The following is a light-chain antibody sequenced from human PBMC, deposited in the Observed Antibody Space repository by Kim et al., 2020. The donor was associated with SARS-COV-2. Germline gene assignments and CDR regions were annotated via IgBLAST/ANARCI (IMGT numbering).Light chain of an antibody. V-gene: IGLV2-14*03. CDR2: NVH. CDR1: SSDVGVHNY. CDR3: YSYTSRVTFV. Sequence: QKITIACTVTSSDVGVHNYVSWYQQHPGNVPKLIIYNVHDRPSGVSNRFSGSKSGNTASLTISALHAEDDADYYCYSYTSRVTFVFGTWTKVTVL. J-gene: IGLJ1*01.